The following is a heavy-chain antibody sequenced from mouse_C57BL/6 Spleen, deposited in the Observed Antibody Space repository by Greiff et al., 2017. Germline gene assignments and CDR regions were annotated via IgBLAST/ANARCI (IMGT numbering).Heavy chain of an antibody. Sequence: QVQLQQSGAELVKPGASVKISCKASGYAFSSYWMNWVKQRPGKGLEWIGQIYPGDGDTNYNGKFKGKATLTADKSSSTAYMQLSSLTSEDSAVYFCAREGGNYVAWFAYWGQGTLVTVSA. CDR2: IYPGDGDT. J-gene: IGHJ3*01. V-gene: IGHV1-80*01. D-gene: IGHD2-1*01. CDR3: AREGGNYVAWFAY. CDR1: GYAFSSYW.